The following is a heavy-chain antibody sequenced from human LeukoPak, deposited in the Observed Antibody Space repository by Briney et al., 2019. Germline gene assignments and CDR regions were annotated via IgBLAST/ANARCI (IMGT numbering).Heavy chain of an antibody. CDR3: VRSDNWNSRSSFDY. CDR1: GGSISSYY. J-gene: IGHJ4*02. Sequence: SETLSLTCTVSGGSISSYYWGWIRQPPGKGLEWIGSIYYSGSTYYNPSLKSRVTISVDTSKNQFSLKLCSVTAADTAVYYCVRSDNWNSRSSFDYWGQGTLVTVSS. V-gene: IGHV4-39*07. CDR2: IYYSGST. D-gene: IGHD1-1*01.